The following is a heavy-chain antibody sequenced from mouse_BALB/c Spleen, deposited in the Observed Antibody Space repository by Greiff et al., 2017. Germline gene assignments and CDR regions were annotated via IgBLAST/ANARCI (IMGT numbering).Heavy chain of an antibody. D-gene: IGHD2-1*01. CDR2: IWSGGST. CDR1: GFSLTSYG. J-gene: IGHJ3*01. V-gene: IGHV2-2*02. Sequence: VQLVESGPGLVQPSQSLSITCTVSGFSLTSYGVHWVRQSPGKGLEWLGVIWSGGSTDYNAAFISRLSISKDNSKSQVFFKMNSLQANDTAIYYCARIYGNYRAWFAYWGQGTLVTVSA. CDR3: ARIYGNYRAWFAY.